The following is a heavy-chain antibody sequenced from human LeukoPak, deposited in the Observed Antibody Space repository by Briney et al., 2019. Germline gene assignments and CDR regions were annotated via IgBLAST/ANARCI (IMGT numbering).Heavy chain of an antibody. J-gene: IGHJ2*01. V-gene: IGHV3-23*01. CDR3: AKGPRAGLRYWYFDL. D-gene: IGHD2-21*02. CDR1: GLTFNTYG. CDR2: VSGSGAGT. Sequence: PGGSLRLSCAASGLTFNTYGMSWVRQAPGKGLQWVSTVSGSGAGTFYGDSVKGRFTISRDNSNNTLFLQMNSLSADDTAVYFCAKGPRAGLRYWYFDLWGRGSLVTVSS.